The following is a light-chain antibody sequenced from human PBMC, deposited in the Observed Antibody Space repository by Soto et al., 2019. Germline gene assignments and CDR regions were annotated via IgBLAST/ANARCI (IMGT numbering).Light chain of an antibody. V-gene: IGKV1-27*01. CDR1: QAISNY. Sequence: DIQMTQSPSSLSASVGDRVTITCRASQAISNYLAWYQQKPGKVPKLLIYAASTLQSGVPSRFSGSGSGTDFTLTISSLQPEDVATYYCQKYNSGPFTFGPGTKVDLK. CDR2: AAS. J-gene: IGKJ3*01. CDR3: QKYNSGPFT.